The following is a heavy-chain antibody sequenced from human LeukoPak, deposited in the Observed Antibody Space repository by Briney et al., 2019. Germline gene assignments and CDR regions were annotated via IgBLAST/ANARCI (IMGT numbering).Heavy chain of an antibody. D-gene: IGHD6-13*01. Sequence: PGGSLRLSCAASGFNFSTYGMHWVRQAPGKGLGWEVVIWYDGSIKNYADSVKGRSTISRDNSKNTGYLQMDSLRAEDTALYYSARGQQLVNTDWGQGTLVTVSS. CDR2: IWYDGSIK. CDR3: ARGQQLVNTD. V-gene: IGHV3-33*01. CDR1: GFNFSTYG. J-gene: IGHJ4*02.